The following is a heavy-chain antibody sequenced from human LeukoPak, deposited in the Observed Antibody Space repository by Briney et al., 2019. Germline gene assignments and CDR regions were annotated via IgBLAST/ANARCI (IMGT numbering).Heavy chain of an antibody. CDR2: IKQDGSDK. D-gene: IGHD3-10*01. J-gene: IGHJ4*02. CDR3: ANYYNSGPQGDY. Sequence: GGSLRLSCAASGFTFSSYAMSWVRQAPGKGLEWVANIKQDGSDKHYVDSVKGRFTISRDNAKNSLYLQMNSLRAEDTAMYYCANYYNSGPQGDYWGQGTLVTVSS. CDR1: GFTFSSYA. V-gene: IGHV3-7*01.